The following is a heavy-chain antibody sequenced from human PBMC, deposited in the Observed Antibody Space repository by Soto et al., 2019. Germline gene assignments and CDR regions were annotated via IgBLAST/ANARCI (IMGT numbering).Heavy chain of an antibody. J-gene: IGHJ4*02. D-gene: IGHD3-9*01. CDR3: VRYLRRYDILTGYPTSYFFDY. V-gene: IGHV3-21*01. Sequence: GGSLRLSCAASGFTFSSYNMNWVRQAPGKGLEWVSSLSGNSDYIYYADSLKGRFTISRDNAKNSLYLQMNSLRAEDTAVYYCVRYLRRYDILTGYPTSYFFDYWGQGTLVTVSS. CDR1: GFTFSSYN. CDR2: LSGNSDYI.